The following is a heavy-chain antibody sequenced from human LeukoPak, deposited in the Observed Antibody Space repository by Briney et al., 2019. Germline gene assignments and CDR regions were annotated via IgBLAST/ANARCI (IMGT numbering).Heavy chain of an antibody. V-gene: IGHV3-23*01. CDR1: GFTFSSYG. J-gene: IGHJ4*02. CDR2: ISRSGGNT. CDR3: ARVTGQVDPFDY. D-gene: IGHD3-9*01. Sequence: GGSLRLSCAASGFTFSSYGMSWVRQAPGKGLEWVSAISRSGGNTYYADSVKGRFTISRDNSKNTLYLQMNSLRAEDAAVYYCARVTGQVDPFDYWGQGTLVTVSS.